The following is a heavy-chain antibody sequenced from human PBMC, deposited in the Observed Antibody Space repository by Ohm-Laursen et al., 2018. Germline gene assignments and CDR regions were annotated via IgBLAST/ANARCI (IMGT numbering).Heavy chain of an antibody. Sequence: TLSLTCTVSGGSISSYYWSWIRQPPGKGLEWIGYIYYSGGTNYNPSLKSRVTISVDTSKNQFSLKLSSVTAADAAVYYCARDLGTGTLDYWGQGTLVTVSS. V-gene: IGHV4-59*01. J-gene: IGHJ4*02. CDR2: IYYSGGT. CDR1: GGSISSYY. CDR3: ARDLGTGTLDY. D-gene: IGHD7-27*01.